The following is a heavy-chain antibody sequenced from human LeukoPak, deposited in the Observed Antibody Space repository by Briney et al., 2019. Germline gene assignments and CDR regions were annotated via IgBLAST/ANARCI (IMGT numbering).Heavy chain of an antibody. Sequence: PSETLSLTCTVSGGSISSYYWSWIRQPPGKGLEWIGYIYYSGSTNYNPSLKSRVTISVDTSKNQFSLKLSSVTAADTAVYYYARGTGDRPFDYWGQGTLVTVSS. J-gene: IGHJ4*02. CDR2: IYYSGST. D-gene: IGHD7-27*01. V-gene: IGHV4-59*01. CDR3: ARGTGDRPFDY. CDR1: GGSISSYY.